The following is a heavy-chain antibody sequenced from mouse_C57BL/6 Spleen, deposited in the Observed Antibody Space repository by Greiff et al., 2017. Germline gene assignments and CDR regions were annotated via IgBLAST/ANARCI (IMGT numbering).Heavy chain of an antibody. CDR1: GFSLTSYG. CDR3: AKKAGGYSNYEAMDY. D-gene: IGHD2-5*01. J-gene: IGHJ4*01. CDR2: IWRGGST. Sequence: QVQLQQSGPGLVQPSQSLSITCTVSGFSLTSYGVHWVRQSPGKGLEWLGVIWRGGSTDYNAAFMSRLSITKDNSKSQVFFKMNSLQADDTAIYYCAKKAGGYSNYEAMDYWGQGTSVTVSS. V-gene: IGHV2-5*01.